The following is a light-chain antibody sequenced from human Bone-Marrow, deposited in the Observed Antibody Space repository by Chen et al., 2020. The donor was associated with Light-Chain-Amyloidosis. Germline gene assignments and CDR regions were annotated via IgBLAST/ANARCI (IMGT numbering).Light chain of an antibody. CDR2: DAS. CDR3: QHYDRRPLT. V-gene: IGKV1-33*01. Sequence: DIQMTQSPSSLSAFVGDRVTITCQASQDISNYLNWYQQKPGKAPKLLIYDASSLVTGVPSRFSGSGSGTDFTFTISSLQPEDFATYYCQHYDRRPLTFGGGTKVEIK. J-gene: IGKJ4*01. CDR1: QDISNY.